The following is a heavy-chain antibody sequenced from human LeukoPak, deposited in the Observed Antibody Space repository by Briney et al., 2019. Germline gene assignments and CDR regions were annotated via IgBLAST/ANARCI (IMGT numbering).Heavy chain of an antibody. J-gene: IGHJ5*02. D-gene: IGHD2-2*01. CDR1: GYTFTSYT. Sequence: ASVKVSCKASGYTFTSYTMNWVRQDPGQGLEWMGGIIPIFGTANYAQKFQGRVTITADESTSTAYMELSSLRSEDTAVYYCASGYCSSTSCEGDWFDPWGQGTLVTVSS. V-gene: IGHV1-69*13. CDR3: ASGYCSSTSCEGDWFDP. CDR2: IIPIFGTA.